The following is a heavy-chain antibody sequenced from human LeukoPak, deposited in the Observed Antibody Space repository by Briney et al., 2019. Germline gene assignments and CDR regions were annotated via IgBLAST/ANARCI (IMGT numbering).Heavy chain of an antibody. CDR3: ARDRGTWNDDGFDY. CDR2: IYISGST. CDR1: GGSISSYY. J-gene: IGHJ4*02. V-gene: IGHV4-4*07. D-gene: IGHD1-1*01. Sequence: SETLSLTCTVSGGSISSYYWSWIRQHAGKGLEWIGRIYISGSTNYNPSLKSRVTMSVDTSKNQFSLKLSSVTAADTAVYYCARDRGTWNDDGFDYWGQGTLVTVSS.